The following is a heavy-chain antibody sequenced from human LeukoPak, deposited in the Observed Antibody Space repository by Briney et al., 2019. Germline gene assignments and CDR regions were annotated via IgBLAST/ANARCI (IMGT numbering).Heavy chain of an antibody. CDR1: GAAITDYY. D-gene: IGHD2-15*01. Sequence: SETLSLTCTVSGAAITDYYWSWIRQAPGKGLEFIGYIYNSEITNYNPSLTSRVTMSVDTSKNQFSLKLKSMTAADTAVYYCAKGGGSSFRGDYYYYYMDVWGKGTMVTVSS. J-gene: IGHJ6*03. CDR3: AKGGGSSFRGDYYYYYMDV. CDR2: IYNSEIT. V-gene: IGHV4-59*01.